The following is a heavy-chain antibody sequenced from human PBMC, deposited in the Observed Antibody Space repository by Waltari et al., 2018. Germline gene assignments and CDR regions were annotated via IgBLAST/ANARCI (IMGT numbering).Heavy chain of an antibody. CDR2: VTSDDKT. Sequence: EVQLVESGGGLIQPGGSLRLSCAASAFSVSSTARTWVRQAPGKGLEWLSIVTSDDKTYYADSVKGRFTISRDNSKNTLYLEMSSLTAEDTAVYYCARDKGVEPTTRFDYWGQGTLVTVSS. J-gene: IGHJ4*02. V-gene: IGHV3-53*01. CDR3: ARDKGVEPTTRFDY. D-gene: IGHD1-26*01. CDR1: AFSVSSTA.